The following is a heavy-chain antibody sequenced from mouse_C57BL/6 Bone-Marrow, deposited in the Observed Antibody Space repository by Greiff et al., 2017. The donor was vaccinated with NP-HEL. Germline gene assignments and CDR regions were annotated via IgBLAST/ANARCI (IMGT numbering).Heavy chain of an antibody. CDR1: GYTFTDYY. D-gene: IGHD1-1*01. V-gene: IGHV1-84*01. Sequence: VQRVESGPELVKPGASVKISCKASGYTFTDYYINWVKQRPGQGLEWIGWIYPGSGNTKYNEKFKGKATLTVDTSSSTAYMQLSSLTSEDSAVYFCARSGAVYYYGSSYGFDVWGTGTTVTVSS. CDR2: IYPGSGNT. J-gene: IGHJ1*03. CDR3: ARSGAVYYYGSSYGFDV.